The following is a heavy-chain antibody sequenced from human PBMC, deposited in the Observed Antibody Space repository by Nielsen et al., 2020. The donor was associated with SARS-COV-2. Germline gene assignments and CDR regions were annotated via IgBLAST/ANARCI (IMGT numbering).Heavy chain of an antibody. J-gene: IGHJ3*02. CDR3: ARYLTMIVAGPYAFDI. D-gene: IGHD3-22*01. CDR1: GFTFSSYW. V-gene: IGHV3-48*02. Sequence: GGSLRLSCAASGFTFSSYWMKRVRQATGKGLEWVSYISSSSSTIYYADSVKGRFTISRDNAKNSLYLQMNSLRDEDTAAYYCARYLTMIVAGPYAFDIWGQGTMVTVSS. CDR2: ISSSSSTI.